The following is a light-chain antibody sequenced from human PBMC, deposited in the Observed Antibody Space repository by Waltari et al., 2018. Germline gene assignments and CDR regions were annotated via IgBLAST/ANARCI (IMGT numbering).Light chain of an antibody. V-gene: IGKV1-9*01. CDR3: QQLNSYQWT. Sequence: IQLTQSPSSLSASVGDRVTITCRASQGFSNYLAWYQQKPGKAPKLLIYAASTLKSGVPPRFSGSGSGTDFTLTISSLQPEDFATYYCQQLNSYQWTFGQGTKVEIK. J-gene: IGKJ1*01. CDR2: AAS. CDR1: QGFSNY.